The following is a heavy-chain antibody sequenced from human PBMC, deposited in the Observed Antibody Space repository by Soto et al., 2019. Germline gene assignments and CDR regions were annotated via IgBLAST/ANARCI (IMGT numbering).Heavy chain of an antibody. CDR2: IYSGGSP. D-gene: IGHD3-16*02. V-gene: IGHV3-53*01. Sequence: EVQLVESGGGLIQPGGSLRLSCAASGFTVSSNYMSWVRKTPGKGLEWVSIIYSGGSPYYADSVKGRFTISRDNSKNTLYLQMHGLRAEDTAVYYCASCSMITFGGVIVDDAFDMWGQGTMVSVSS. J-gene: IGHJ3*02. CDR1: GFTVSSNY. CDR3: ASCSMITFGGVIVDDAFDM.